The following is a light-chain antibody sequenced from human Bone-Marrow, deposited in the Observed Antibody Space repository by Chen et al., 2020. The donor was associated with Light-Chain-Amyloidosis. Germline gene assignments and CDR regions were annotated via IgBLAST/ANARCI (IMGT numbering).Light chain of an antibody. V-gene: IGLV3-25*03. J-gene: IGLJ2*01. CDR2: RDT. CDR1: DLPTKY. CDR3: QSADSSGTYEVI. Sequence: SYELTQPPSVSVSPGQTARTTRSGDDLPTKYAYWYQQKPGPAPVLVIHRDTERPSGISERFSGSSSGTKATLTINGVQTEDEADSHCQSADSSGTYEVIFGGGTKLTVL.